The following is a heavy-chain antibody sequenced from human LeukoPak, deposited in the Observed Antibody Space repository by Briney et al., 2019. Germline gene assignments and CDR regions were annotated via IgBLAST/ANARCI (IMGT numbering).Heavy chain of an antibody. J-gene: IGHJ4*02. CDR1: GYTFTGYQ. V-gene: IGHV1-2*06. CDR2: IKPNSGGT. D-gene: IGHD1-26*01. CDR3: ARDMVSGGSYSTRFDY. Sequence: ASVKVSCKASGYTFTGYQIHWVRQAPGQRLEWMGRIKPNSGGTNYAQKFQGRVTMTRDTSISTAYMELSGLTSDDTAVYYCARDMVSGGSYSTRFDYWGQGTLVTVSS.